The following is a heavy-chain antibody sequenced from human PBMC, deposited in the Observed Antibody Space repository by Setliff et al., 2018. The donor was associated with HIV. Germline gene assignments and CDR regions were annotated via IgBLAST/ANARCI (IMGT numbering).Heavy chain of an antibody. D-gene: IGHD3-3*01. J-gene: IGHJ5*02. CDR3: ARDRGSYNFWSGLARGDNWFDP. Sequence: PSETLSLTCNVSGGSISTYYWSWIRQPPGKGLEWLGYVSYSGSTNFNPSLESRLAMSVDMSKNQFSLNLTSVTAADTAVYYCARDRGSYNFWSGLARGDNWFDPWGQGTLVTVSS. CDR2: VSYSGST. CDR1: GGSISTYY. V-gene: IGHV4-59*01.